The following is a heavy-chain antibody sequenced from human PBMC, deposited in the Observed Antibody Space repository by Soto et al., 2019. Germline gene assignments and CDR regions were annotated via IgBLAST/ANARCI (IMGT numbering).Heavy chain of an antibody. J-gene: IGHJ4*02. Sequence: QVQLQQWGAGLLKPSETLSLTCAVYGGSFSGYYWSWIRQPPGKGLEWIGEINHSGSTNYNPSLKSRVTISVDTSKNQFSLKLSSVTAADTAVYYCARGSHLAITMVRRVREARFDYWGQGTLVTVSS. D-gene: IGHD3-10*01. CDR1: GGSFSGYY. CDR3: ARGSHLAITMVRRVREARFDY. V-gene: IGHV4-34*01. CDR2: INHSGST.